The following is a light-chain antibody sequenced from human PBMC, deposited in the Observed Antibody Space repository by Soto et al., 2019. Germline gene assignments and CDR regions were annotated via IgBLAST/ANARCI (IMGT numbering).Light chain of an antibody. Sequence: EMVLTPSPGTLSVSPSESATLSCRASHSGSRTLAWYRPTPGQAPRLLIYCASTRATDTPARFSGSGSGTDFTLTISRVEPADFAVYYCQQYGSSFSTFGQGTQVE. V-gene: IGKV3-20*01. CDR1: HSGSRT. CDR2: CAS. CDR3: QQYGSSFST. J-gene: IGKJ1*01.